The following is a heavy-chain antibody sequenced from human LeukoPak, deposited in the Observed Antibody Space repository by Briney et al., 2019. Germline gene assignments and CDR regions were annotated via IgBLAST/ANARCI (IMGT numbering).Heavy chain of an antibody. V-gene: IGHV5-51*01. J-gene: IGHJ4*02. CDR2: IYPGDSDT. CDR1: GYSFTSYW. CDR3: ASGRGSYRPTFDY. Sequence: GESLKISCKGSGYSFTSYWIGWVRQMPGKGLEWMGIIYPGDSDTRYSPSFQGQVTISGDKSISTAYLHWSSLKASATAMYYCASGRGSYRPTFDYWGQGTLVTVSS. D-gene: IGHD3-16*02.